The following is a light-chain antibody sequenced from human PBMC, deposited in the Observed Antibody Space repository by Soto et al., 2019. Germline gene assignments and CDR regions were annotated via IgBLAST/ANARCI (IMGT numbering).Light chain of an antibody. V-gene: IGLV1-44*01. CDR1: SSNIGSNF. J-gene: IGLJ3*02. Sequence: QSVLTQPPSASGTPGQRVTIPCSGSSSNIGSNFVNWYQQLPGTAPKLLMYNNNQRPSGVPDRFSGSKSGTSASLAISGLQSEDEADYHCATWDDSLNGLVVGGGTKLTFL. CDR2: NNN. CDR3: ATWDDSLNGLV.